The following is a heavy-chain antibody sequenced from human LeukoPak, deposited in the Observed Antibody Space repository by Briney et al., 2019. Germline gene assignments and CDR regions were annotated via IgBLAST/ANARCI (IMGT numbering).Heavy chain of an antibody. J-gene: IGHJ4*02. Sequence: GGSLRLSCAGSGFTFGGYGMHWFRQTPGKGLEWEAVIAYDGSRPFYADSVKGRFTISRDNSKNTMYVQMDDLRAEDTAVYYCTRYNNDHFDYWGQGTLVTVSS. CDR1: GFTFGGYG. CDR3: TRYNNDHFDY. V-gene: IGHV3-33*01. CDR2: IAYDGSRP. D-gene: IGHD1-14*01.